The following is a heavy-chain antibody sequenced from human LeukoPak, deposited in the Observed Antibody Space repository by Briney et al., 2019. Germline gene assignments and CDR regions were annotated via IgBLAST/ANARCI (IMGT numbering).Heavy chain of an antibody. CDR3: ARKKRDWNGTFDY. D-gene: IGHD1-1*01. J-gene: IGHJ4*02. Sequence: SETLSLTCAVYGGSFSGYYWSWIRQPPGKGLEWIGEINHSGSTNYNPSLKSRVTISVDTSKNQFSLKLSSVTAADTAVYYCARKKRDWNGTFDYWAQGTLVTVSS. CDR2: INHSGST. V-gene: IGHV4-34*01. CDR1: GGSFSGYY.